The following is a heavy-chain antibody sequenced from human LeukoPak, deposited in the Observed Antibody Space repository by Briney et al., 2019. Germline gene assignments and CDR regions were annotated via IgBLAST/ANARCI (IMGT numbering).Heavy chain of an antibody. D-gene: IGHD3-10*01. CDR2: IIPIFGTA. J-gene: IGHJ4*02. V-gene: IGHV1-69*06. Sequence: SVKVSCKASGGTFSSYAISWVRQAPGQGLEWMGRIIPIFGTANYAQKFQGRVTITADKSTSTAYMELSSLRSEDTAVYYCAREDTTTAVGEAFDYWGQGTLVTVSS. CDR1: GGTFSSYA. CDR3: AREDTTTAVGEAFDY.